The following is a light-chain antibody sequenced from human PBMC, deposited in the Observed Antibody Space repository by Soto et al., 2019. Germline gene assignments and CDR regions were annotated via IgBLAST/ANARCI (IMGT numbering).Light chain of an antibody. V-gene: IGLV2-14*01. CDR1: SSDVGGYNY. J-gene: IGLJ1*01. Sequence: QSVLTQPASVSGSPGQSITISCTGTSSDVGGYNYVSWYQQHPGKAPKLINYEVNNRPSGISNRFSGSKSRNTASLTISGLQAEDEADYYCSSYRTSSTYVFGTGTKVTVL. CDR2: EVN. CDR3: SSYRTSSTYV.